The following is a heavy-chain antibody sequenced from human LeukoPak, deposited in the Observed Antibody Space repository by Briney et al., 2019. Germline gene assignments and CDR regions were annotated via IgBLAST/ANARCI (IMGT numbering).Heavy chain of an antibody. CDR3: ARDRGYYYDSSGEKGAFDY. V-gene: IGHV3-7*01. CDR1: GFTFSSYW. D-gene: IGHD3-22*01. J-gene: IGHJ4*02. CDR2: IKQDGSEK. Sequence: PGGSLRLSCAASGFTFSSYWMSWVRQAPGKGLEWVANIKQDGSEKYYVDSVKGRFTISRDNAKNSLYLQMNSLRAEDTAVYYCARDRGYYYDSSGEKGAFDYWGQGTLVTVSS.